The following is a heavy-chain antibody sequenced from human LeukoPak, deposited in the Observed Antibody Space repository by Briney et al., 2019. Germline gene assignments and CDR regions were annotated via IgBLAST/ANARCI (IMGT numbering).Heavy chain of an antibody. CDR2: INHSGST. CDR3: ARQRGCSGGSCYSL. J-gene: IGHJ4*02. V-gene: IGHV4-34*01. Sequence: KPSETLSLTCGVYGGSVSGYYWSWIRQPPGKGLEWIGEINHSGSTYYNPSLKSRVAISVDTSKNQFSLKLSSVTAADTAVYYCARQRGCSGGSCYSLWGQGTLVTVSS. D-gene: IGHD2-15*01. CDR1: GGSVSGYY.